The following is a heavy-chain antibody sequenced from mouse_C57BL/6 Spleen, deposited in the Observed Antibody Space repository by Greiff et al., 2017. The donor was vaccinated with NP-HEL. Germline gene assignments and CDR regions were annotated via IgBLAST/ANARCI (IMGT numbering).Heavy chain of an antibody. D-gene: IGHD3-2*02. Sequence: EVQLQESGGGLVQPGGSLKLSCAASGFTFSDYYMYWVRQTPEKRLEWVAYISNGGGSTYYPDTVKGRFTISRDNAKNTLYLQMSRLKSEDTAMYYCARHGGSGYADYWGQGTTLTVSS. V-gene: IGHV5-12*01. CDR1: GFTFSDYY. CDR3: ARHGGSGYADY. J-gene: IGHJ2*01. CDR2: ISNGGGST.